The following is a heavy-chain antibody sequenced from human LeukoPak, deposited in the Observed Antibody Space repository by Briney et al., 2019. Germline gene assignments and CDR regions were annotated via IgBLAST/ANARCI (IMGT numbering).Heavy chain of an antibody. D-gene: IGHD6-19*01. CDR3: ARRPVAGTVGWFDP. CDR2: IIPILGIA. V-gene: IGHV1-69*04. Sequence: ASVKVSCKASGGTFSSYAISWVRQAPGQGLEWMGRIIPILGIANYAQKFQGRVTITADKSTSTAYMELSSLRSEDTAVYYCARRPVAGTVGWFDPWGQGTLVTVSS. J-gene: IGHJ5*02. CDR1: GGTFSSYA.